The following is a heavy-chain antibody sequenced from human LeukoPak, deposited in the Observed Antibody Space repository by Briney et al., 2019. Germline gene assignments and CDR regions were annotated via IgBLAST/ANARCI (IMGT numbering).Heavy chain of an antibody. J-gene: IGHJ3*02. D-gene: IGHD3-9*01. V-gene: IGHV1-8*01. CDR3: ARGNRYFDWLLYSDDAFDI. CDR1: GYTFTSYD. CDR2: MNPNSGNT. Sequence: WASVKVSCKASGYTFTSYDINWVRQATGQGLEWMGWMNPNSGNTGYAQKFQGRVTMTRNTSISTAYMELSSLRSEDTAVYYCARGNRYFDWLLYSDDAFDIWGQGTMVTVSS.